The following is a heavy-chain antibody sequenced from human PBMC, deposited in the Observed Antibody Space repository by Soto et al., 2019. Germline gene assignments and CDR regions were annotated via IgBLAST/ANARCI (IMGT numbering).Heavy chain of an antibody. CDR2: ISSSSSTI. CDR3: ARLLSEVRGVIKPYFDY. V-gene: IGHV3-48*02. D-gene: IGHD3-10*01. Sequence: GGSLRLSCAASGFTFSSYSMNWVRQAPGKGLEWVSYISSSSSTIYYADSVKGRFTISRDNAKNSLYLQMNSLRDEDTAVYYCARLLSEVRGVIKPYFDYWGQGTLVTVSS. J-gene: IGHJ4*02. CDR1: GFTFSSYS.